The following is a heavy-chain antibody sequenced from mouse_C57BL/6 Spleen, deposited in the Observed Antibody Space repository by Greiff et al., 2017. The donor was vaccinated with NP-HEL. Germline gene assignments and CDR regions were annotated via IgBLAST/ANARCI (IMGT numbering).Heavy chain of an antibody. CDR2: FYPGSGSI. Sequence: QVQLKESGAELVKPGASVKLSCKASGYTFTEYTIHWVKQRSGQGLEWIGWFYPGSGSIKYNEKFKDKATLTADKSSSTVYMELSRLTSEDSAVYFCARHEEGVQGSSPWYFDVWGTGTTVTVSS. J-gene: IGHJ1*03. CDR1: GYTFTEYT. D-gene: IGHD1-1*01. CDR3: ARHEEGVQGSSPWYFDV. V-gene: IGHV1-62-2*01.